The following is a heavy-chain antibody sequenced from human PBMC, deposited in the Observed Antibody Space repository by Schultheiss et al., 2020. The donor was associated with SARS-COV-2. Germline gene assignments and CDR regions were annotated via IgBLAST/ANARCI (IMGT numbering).Heavy chain of an antibody. Sequence: GGSLRLSCAASGFTFSSYGMHWVRQAPGKGLEWVSGIGTAGDTYYPGSVKGRFTISRDNSRNVLYLQMSSLRVEDTAMYYCARDTSSWHRADYWGQGTLVTVSS. CDR1: GFTFSSYG. CDR2: IGTAGDT. D-gene: IGHD6-13*01. J-gene: IGHJ4*02. V-gene: IGHV3-13*01. CDR3: ARDTSSWHRADY.